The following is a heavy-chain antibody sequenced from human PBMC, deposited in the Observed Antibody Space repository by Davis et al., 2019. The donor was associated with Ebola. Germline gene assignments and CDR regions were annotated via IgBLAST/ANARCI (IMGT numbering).Heavy chain of an antibody. CDR2: IYYSGST. CDR1: GGSISSGGYY. D-gene: IGHD4-11*01. J-gene: IGHJ6*02. CDR3: AGTPTTGPNYYYYYGMDV. V-gene: IGHV4-31*03. Sequence: PSETLSLTCTVSGGSISSGGYYWSWIRQHPGKGLEWIGYIYYSGSTYYNPSLKSRVTISVDTSKNQFSLKLSSVTAADTAVYYCAGTPTTGPNYYYYYGMDVWGQGTTVTVSS.